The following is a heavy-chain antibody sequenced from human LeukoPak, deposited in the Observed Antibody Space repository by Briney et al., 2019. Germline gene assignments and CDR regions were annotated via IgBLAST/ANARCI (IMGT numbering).Heavy chain of an antibody. CDR2: ISSNSGTYI. D-gene: IGHD6-19*01. CDR3: TRLTSGRPDF. V-gene: IGHV3-21*01. Sequence: GGSLRLSCAASGFTFTSYSMNWVRQAPGKGLEWVSAISSNSGTYIYYAYSVKGRFTIARDNAKSSVYLQMHSLRAEDTGVYYCTRLTSGRPDFWGQGTLVTVSS. J-gene: IGHJ4*02. CDR1: GFTFTSYS.